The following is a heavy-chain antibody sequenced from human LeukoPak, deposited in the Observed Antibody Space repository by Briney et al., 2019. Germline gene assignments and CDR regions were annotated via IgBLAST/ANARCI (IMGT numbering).Heavy chain of an antibody. CDR3: ARSLWFGEYDAFDI. Sequence: GESLKISCKGSGYSFTSLLISWVRRMPGKGLEWLGRIDPSDSYTNYSPSFQGHVTISADKSISTAYLQWSSLKASDTAIYYCARSLWFGEYDAFDIWGQGTMVIVSS. CDR1: GYSFTSLL. V-gene: IGHV5-10-1*01. CDR2: IDPSDSYT. D-gene: IGHD3-10*01. J-gene: IGHJ3*02.